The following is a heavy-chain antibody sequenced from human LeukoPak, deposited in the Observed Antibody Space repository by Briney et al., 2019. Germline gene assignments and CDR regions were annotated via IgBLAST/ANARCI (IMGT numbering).Heavy chain of an antibody. Sequence: SETLSLTCTVSGGSISSYYWSWIRQPPGKGLEWIGYIYYSGSTNYNPSLKSRVTISVDTSKNQFSLKLSSVTAADTAVYYCARADYQYYFDYWGQGTLVTVSS. J-gene: IGHJ4*02. CDR3: ARADYQYYFDY. D-gene: IGHD4-11*01. CDR1: GGSISSYY. V-gene: IGHV4-59*12. CDR2: IYYSGST.